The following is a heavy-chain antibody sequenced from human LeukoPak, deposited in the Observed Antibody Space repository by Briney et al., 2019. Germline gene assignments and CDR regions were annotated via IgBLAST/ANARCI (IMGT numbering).Heavy chain of an antibody. CDR2: IIPILGIA. CDR1: GGTFSSYA. D-gene: IGHD3-22*01. J-gene: IGHJ4*02. V-gene: IGHV1-69*04. CDR3: AREQRDYYDSSGPPGYYFDY. Sequence: SVKVSCKASGGTFSSYAISWVRQAPGQGLEWMGRIIPILGIANYAQKFQGRVMITADKSTSTAYMELSSLRSEDTAVYYCAREQRDYYDSSGPPGYYFDYWGQGTLVTVSS.